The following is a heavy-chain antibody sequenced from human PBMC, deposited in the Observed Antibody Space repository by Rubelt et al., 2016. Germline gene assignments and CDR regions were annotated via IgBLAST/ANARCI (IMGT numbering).Heavy chain of an antibody. J-gene: IGHJ6*02. Sequence: QVQLVQSGAEVKKPGSSVKVSCKASGGTFSSYAISWVRQAPGQGLEWMGGIIPIFGTANYAQKFQGRVTITADESTRTAYMELSSLRSEDTAVYYCASPPIVVVPAAITDYYYGMDVWGQGTTVTVSS. V-gene: IGHV1-69*01. CDR2: IIPIFGTA. CDR1: GGTFSSYA. D-gene: IGHD2-2*02. CDR3: ASPPIVVVPAAITDYYYGMDV.